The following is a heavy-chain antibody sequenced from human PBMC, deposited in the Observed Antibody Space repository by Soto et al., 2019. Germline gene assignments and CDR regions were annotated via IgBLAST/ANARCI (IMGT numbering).Heavy chain of an antibody. Sequence: SETLSLTCSVSGGSVSSGTFYWSWIRQPPGRGLEWIGYINYLGSTNYNPSLKSRVTISVDTSKTQFSLKVSSVTAADTAVYYCARGKGSNYYYGMDVWGQGTTVTVSS. J-gene: IGHJ6*02. CDR3: ARGKGSNYYYGMDV. V-gene: IGHV4-61*01. D-gene: IGHD4-4*01. CDR1: GGSVSSGTFY. CDR2: INYLGST.